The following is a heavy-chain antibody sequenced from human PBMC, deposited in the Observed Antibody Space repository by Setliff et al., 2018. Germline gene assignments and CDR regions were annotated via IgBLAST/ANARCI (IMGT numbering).Heavy chain of an antibody. CDR3: ARSGDYGSGRLSP. CDR1: GGSISSGGYY. Sequence: PSETLSLTCTVSGGSISSGGYYWSWIRQHPGKGLEWIGYIYYSGSTYYNPSLKSRVTISVDTSKNQFSLKLSSVTAAETAMYYCARSGDYGSGRLSPWGQGTLVTVSS. D-gene: IGHD3-10*01. J-gene: IGHJ5*02. V-gene: IGHV4-31*03. CDR2: IYYSGST.